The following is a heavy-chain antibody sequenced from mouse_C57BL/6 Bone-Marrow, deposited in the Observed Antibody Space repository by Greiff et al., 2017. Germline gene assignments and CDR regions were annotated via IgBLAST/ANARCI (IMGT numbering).Heavy chain of an antibody. V-gene: IGHV1-69*01. J-gene: IGHJ2*01. CDR1: GYTFTSYW. D-gene: IGHD4-1*01. Sequence: QVQLQQPGAELVMPGASVKLSCKASGYTFTSYWMHWVKQRPGQGLEWIGEIDPSDSYTNYNQKFKGKSTLTVDKSSSTAYMQLSSLTSEDSAVYYCARLANWDPVDYWGQGTTLTVSS. CDR2: IDPSDSYT. CDR3: ARLANWDPVDY.